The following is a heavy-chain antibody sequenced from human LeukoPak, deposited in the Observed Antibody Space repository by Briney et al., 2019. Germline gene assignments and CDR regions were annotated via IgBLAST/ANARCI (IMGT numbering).Heavy chain of an antibody. J-gene: IGHJ4*02. D-gene: IGHD5-18*01. CDR1: GFSLSTSGVG. Sequence: SGPTLVKPTQTLTLTCTFSGFSLSTSGVGVGWIRQPPGKALEWLALIYWNDDRRHSPSLKSRLTITKDTSKNQVVLTMTNMDPVDTATYYCAHIRGYIWTNYFDYWGQGTLVTVSS. CDR3: AHIRGYIWTNYFDY. V-gene: IGHV2-5*01. CDR2: IYWNDDR.